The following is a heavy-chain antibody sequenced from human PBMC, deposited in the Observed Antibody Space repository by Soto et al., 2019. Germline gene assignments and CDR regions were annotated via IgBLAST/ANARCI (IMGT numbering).Heavy chain of an antibody. CDR3: ARMGLHLGELSRAWFDP. J-gene: IGHJ5*02. V-gene: IGHV4-30-4*08. CDR1: GGSINSDELY. CDR2: IYSDGRT. D-gene: IGHD3-16*02. Sequence: QVQLQESGPGLVKPSQTLSLTCSLSGGSINSDELYWTWSRQSPGKGLECIGYIYSDGRTHYNPPLNSRLNISLVTSNNLLSRRLSPVTAADTAVYSCARMGLHLGELSRAWFDPWGRGTLVTVSS.